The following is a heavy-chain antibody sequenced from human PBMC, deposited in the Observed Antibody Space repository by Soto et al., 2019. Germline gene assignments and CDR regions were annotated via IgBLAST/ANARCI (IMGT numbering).Heavy chain of an antibody. CDR3: ARGWYYGSGSPFDP. J-gene: IGHJ5*02. CDR2: MNPNSGNT. D-gene: IGHD3-10*01. Sequence: QVQLVQSGAEVKKPGASVKVSCKASGYTFTSYDINWVRQATGQGLEWMGWMNPNSGNTGYAQKFQGGVTMTGNTSISTAYMERSSLRSEDTAVYYCARGWYYGSGSPFDPWGQGTLVTVSS. V-gene: IGHV1-8*01. CDR1: GYTFTSYD.